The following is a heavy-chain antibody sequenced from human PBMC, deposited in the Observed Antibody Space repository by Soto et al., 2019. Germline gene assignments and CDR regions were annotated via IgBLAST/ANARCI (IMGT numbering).Heavy chain of an antibody. J-gene: IGHJ6*02. CDR3: ARGTVVTAWDYYYGMDV. CDR1: GGSFIDHY. Sequence: PSETLSLTCAVDGGSFIDHYWTWILQPPWKGLEWIGEINHSGSTNYNPSLKRRVTISIDTSKKQFSLKLTSVTAADTAVYYCARGTVVTAWDYYYGMDVWGQGTTVTVSS. V-gene: IGHV4-34*01. D-gene: IGHD2-21*02. CDR2: INHSGST.